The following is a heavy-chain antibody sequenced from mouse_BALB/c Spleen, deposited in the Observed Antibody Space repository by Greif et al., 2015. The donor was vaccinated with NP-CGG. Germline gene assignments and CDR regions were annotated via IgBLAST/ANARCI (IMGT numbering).Heavy chain of an antibody. D-gene: IGHD2-1*01. V-gene: IGHV3-8*02. CDR2: ISYSGST. CDR3: AREDGNYAFDY. CDR1: GDSITSGY. Sequence: EVQLQQSGPRLVKPSQTLSLPCSVTGDSITSGYWNWIRKFPGNKLEYMGYISYSGSTYYNPSLKSRISITRDTSKNXYYLQLNSVSTEDTATYYCAREDGNYAFDYWGQGTTLTVSS. J-gene: IGHJ2*01.